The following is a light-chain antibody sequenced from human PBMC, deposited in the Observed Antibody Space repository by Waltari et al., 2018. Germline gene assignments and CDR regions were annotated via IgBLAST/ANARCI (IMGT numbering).Light chain of an antibody. J-gene: IGKJ2*01. CDR2: MAS. Sequence: DIQMTQSPSTLSASVGDRVPISCRASQSVGTWVAWYQQKPGKAPKLLIYMASSLVSGVPSRFSGSGSGREFTLTISSLQPDDFATYSCQQYSSFSTFGQGTKVDI. CDR3: QQYSSFST. CDR1: QSVGTW. V-gene: IGKV1-5*03.